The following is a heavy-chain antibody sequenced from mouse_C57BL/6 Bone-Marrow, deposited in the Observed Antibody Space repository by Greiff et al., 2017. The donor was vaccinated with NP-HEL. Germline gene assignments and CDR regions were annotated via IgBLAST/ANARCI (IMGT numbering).Heavy chain of an antibody. V-gene: IGHV5-6*01. D-gene: IGHD1-1*01. J-gene: IGHJ4*01. Sequence: EGKLMESGGDLVKPGGSLKLSCAASGFTFSSYGMSWVRQTPDKRLEWVATISSGGSYTYYPDSVKGRFTISRDNAKNTLYLQMSSLKSEDTAMYYCASYFYAMDYWGQGTSVTVSS. CDR2: ISSGGSYT. CDR3: ASYFYAMDY. CDR1: GFTFSSYG.